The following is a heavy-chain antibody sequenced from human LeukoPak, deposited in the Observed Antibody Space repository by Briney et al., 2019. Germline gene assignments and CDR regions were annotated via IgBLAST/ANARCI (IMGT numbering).Heavy chain of an antibody. D-gene: IGHD5-18*01. J-gene: IGHJ4*02. V-gene: IGHV4-59*01. CDR2: IYYSGST. Sequence: SETLSLTCTVSGGSISSYYWSWIRQPPGKGLEWIGYIYYSGSTNYNPSLKSRVTISVDTSKNQFSLKLSSVTAADKAVYYCARVDTAMVTYYFDYWGQGTLVTVSS. CDR3: ARVDTAMVTYYFDY. CDR1: GGSISSYY.